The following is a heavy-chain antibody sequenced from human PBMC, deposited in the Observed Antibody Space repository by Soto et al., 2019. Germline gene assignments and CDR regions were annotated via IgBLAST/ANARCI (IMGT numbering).Heavy chain of an antibody. CDR2: ISGRVGRS. V-gene: IGHV3-23*01. Sequence: EVQLLDSGGGLVQPGGSLRLSCAASGFTFSNYAMTWVRQGPGKGLEWVSGISGRVGRSYYADYVKGRFTISRDNSKSTLYLPMNSLRAEATAVYYCAKAYFVGSSEHPDYFEYWGQGTMGTVSS. CDR1: GFTFSNYA. CDR3: AKAYFVGSSEHPDYFEY. D-gene: IGHD1-26*01. J-gene: IGHJ4*02.